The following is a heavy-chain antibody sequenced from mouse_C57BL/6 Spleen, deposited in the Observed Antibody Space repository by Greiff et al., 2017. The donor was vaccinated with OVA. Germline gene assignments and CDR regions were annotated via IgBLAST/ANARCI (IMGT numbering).Heavy chain of an antibody. J-gene: IGHJ1*03. CDR2: ISSGSSTI. V-gene: IGHV5-17*01. CDR3: ARGGGYYGYFDV. Sequence: EVKLMESGGGLVKPGGSLKLSCAASGFTFSDYGMHWVRQAPEKGLEWVAYISSGSSTIYYADTVKGRFTISRDNAKNTLFLQMTSLRSEDTAMYYCARGGGYYGYFDVWGTGTTVTVSS. D-gene: IGHD2-2*01. CDR1: GFTFSDYG.